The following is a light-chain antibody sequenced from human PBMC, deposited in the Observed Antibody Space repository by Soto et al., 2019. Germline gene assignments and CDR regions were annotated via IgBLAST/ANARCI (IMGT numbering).Light chain of an antibody. CDR1: SSNIGAGYD. CDR2: GNI. J-gene: IGLJ1*01. CDR3: QSYDSSHYV. V-gene: IGLV1-40*01. Sequence: QPVLTQPPSVSGAPGQRVTISCTGSSSNIGAGYDVHWYQQLPGTAPKLLIYGNINRPSGVPDRFSGSKSGTSASLAITGLQAEDEADYYCQSYDSSHYVFGTGTKVTVL.